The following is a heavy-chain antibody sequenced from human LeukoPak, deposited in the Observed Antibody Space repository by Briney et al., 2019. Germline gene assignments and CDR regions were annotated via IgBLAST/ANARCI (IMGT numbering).Heavy chain of an antibody. CDR2: ISANNGDT. CDR3: ARVAVEGNYIDY. J-gene: IGHJ4*02. Sequence: ASVTVSCTASGYTFTGYYMHWVRQAPGQGLEWMGWISANNGDTNYAQRFQGRVTVTTDTSTSTAYMELRSLESDDTAVYYCARVAVEGNYIDYWGQGTLVTVSS. D-gene: IGHD6-19*01. CDR1: GYTFTGYY. V-gene: IGHV1-18*04.